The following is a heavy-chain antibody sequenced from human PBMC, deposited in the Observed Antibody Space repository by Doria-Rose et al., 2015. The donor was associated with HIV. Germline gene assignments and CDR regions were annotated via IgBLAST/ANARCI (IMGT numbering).Heavy chain of an antibody. CDR3: ARVGWELLYFFDY. CDR2: IRSKAYGGTK. J-gene: IGHJ4*02. D-gene: IGHD1-26*01. V-gene: IGHV3-49*02. Sequence: GLEWIGFIRSKAYGGTKEYAASVKGRVTISRDDSKSIAYLQLNSLKTEDTAVYFCARVGWELLYFFDYWGQGTRVTVSS.